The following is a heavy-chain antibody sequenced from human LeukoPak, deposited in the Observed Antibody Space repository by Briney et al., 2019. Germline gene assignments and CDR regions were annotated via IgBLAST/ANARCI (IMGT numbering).Heavy chain of an antibody. D-gene: IGHD6-13*01. Sequence: SGGSLRLSCAASGFTFSSYAMHWVRQAPGKGLEYFSAISSNGGSTYYANSVKGRFTISRDNSKDTLYLQMGSLRAEDMAVYYCARGGRGIAAAAYFDYWGQGTLVTVSS. CDR2: ISSNGGST. J-gene: IGHJ4*02. CDR3: ARGGRGIAAAAYFDY. V-gene: IGHV3-64*01. CDR1: GFTFSSYA.